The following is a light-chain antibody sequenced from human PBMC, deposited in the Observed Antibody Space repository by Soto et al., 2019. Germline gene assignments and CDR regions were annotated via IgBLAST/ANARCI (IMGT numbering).Light chain of an antibody. CDR1: QCVSSY. V-gene: IGKV3-11*01. CDR2: DAS. CDR3: QQRSNWPST. J-gene: IGKJ4*01. Sequence: EIVLTQSPATLSLSPGERAALSCRASQCVSSYLAWYQQKPGQAPMLLIYDASKRAPGIPARFAGSGSGTDFSLTISSLEPEDFAVYFCQQRSNWPSTFGGGTKVAI.